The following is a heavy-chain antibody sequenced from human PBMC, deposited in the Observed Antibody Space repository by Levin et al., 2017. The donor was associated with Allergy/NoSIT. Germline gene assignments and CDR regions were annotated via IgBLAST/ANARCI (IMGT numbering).Heavy chain of an antibody. CDR3: AKDLTKNSPGIAVAGCDY. D-gene: IGHD6-19*01. CDR1: GFTFSSYA. V-gene: IGHV3-23*01. Sequence: GASVKVSCAASGFTFSSYAMSWVRQAPGKGLEWVSAISGSGGSTYYADSVKGRFTISRDNSKNTLYLQMNSLRAEDTAVYYCAKDLTKNSPGIAVAGCDYWGQGTLVTVSS. CDR2: ISGSGGST. J-gene: IGHJ4*02.